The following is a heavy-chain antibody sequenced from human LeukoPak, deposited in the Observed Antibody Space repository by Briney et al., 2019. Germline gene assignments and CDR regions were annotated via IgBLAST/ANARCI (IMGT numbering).Heavy chain of an antibody. CDR1: GFTFSSYA. V-gene: IGHV3-23*01. CDR3: ARGGSFSGSYYYFDY. Sequence: GGSLRLSCAASGFTFSSYAMSWVRQAPGKGLEWVSSINVSGGSTYYADSVKGRFTISRDNSKNTLYLQMNSLRAEDTAVYYCARGGSFSGSYYYFDYWGQGTLVTVSS. D-gene: IGHD1-26*01. CDR2: INVSGGST. J-gene: IGHJ4*02.